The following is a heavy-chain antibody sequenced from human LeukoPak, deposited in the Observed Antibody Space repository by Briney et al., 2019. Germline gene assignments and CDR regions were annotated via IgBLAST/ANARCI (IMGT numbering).Heavy chain of an antibody. CDR2: INPSGGRT. CDR1: GYTFTSYY. J-gene: IGHJ4*02. D-gene: IGHD6-19*01. CDR3: AREDAAVAGTPFDY. V-gene: IGHV1-46*01. Sequence: ASVKVSCKASGYTFTSYYIHWVRQAPGQGLEWMGVINPSGGRTTYAQKFQGRVTMTTDTSTSTAYMELRSLRSDDTAVYYCAREDAAVAGTPFDYWGQGTLVTVSS.